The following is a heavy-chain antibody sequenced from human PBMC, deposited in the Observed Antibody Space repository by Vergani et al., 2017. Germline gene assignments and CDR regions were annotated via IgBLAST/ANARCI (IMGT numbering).Heavy chain of an antibody. CDR1: GFTFNRYG. CDR3: ARDLAYCHEGSCAL. Sequence: QVQLVQSGGGVVQPGGSLRLSCVASGFTFNRYGMQWVRQAPGKGLEWVAYVLFDGSNEYYADSVKGRFIVSRDNSNDALYLQMNSLRTDDTAVYYRARDLAYCHEGSCALWGQGSVVTVSS. J-gene: IGHJ4*02. D-gene: IGHD2-15*01. V-gene: IGHV3-30*02. CDR2: VLFDGSNE.